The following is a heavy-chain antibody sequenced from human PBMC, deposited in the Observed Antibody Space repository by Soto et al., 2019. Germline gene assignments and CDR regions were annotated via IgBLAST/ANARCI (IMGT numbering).Heavy chain of an antibody. CDR3: ARLHIWTGYPTDS. Sequence: PSETLSLTCTFSGDSINNYYWNLIRQPPGKGLEWIGYVHYNGSTDYNPSLMSRVTISLDTSRNQFSLKMSYVTAADTAVYYCARLHIWTGYPTDSWGQGTLVTVSS. CDR2: VHYNGST. J-gene: IGHJ4*02. CDR1: GDSINNYY. V-gene: IGHV4-59*08. D-gene: IGHD3-9*01.